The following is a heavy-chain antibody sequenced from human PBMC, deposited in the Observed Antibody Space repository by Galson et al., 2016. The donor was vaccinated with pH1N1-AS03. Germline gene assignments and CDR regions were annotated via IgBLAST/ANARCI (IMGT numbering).Heavy chain of an antibody. V-gene: IGHV1-69*06. CDR2: IIPNFDTA. CDR3: ARESEYYTKGAWSPWGRYFDH. D-gene: IGHD2-8*01. CDR1: GGTFSSSI. Sequence: SVKVSCKASGGTFSSSIFNWVRQAPGQGLEWMGGIIPNFDTANYAQKFQGRVTITADISTNTAYMELSSLRSEDTAVYYCARESEYYTKGAWSPWGRYFDHWGQGTLVTVSS. J-gene: IGHJ4*02.